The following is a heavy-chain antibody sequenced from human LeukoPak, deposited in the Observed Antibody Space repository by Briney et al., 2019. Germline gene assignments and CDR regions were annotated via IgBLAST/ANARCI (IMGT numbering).Heavy chain of an antibody. CDR3: ARAARFGAITMVRGFDY. Sequence: GSSVKVSCKASGGTFSSYAISWVRQAPGQGLEWMGWINPNSGGTNYAQKFQGRVTMTRDTSISTAYMELSRLRSDDTAVYYCARAARFGAITMVRGFDYWGQGTLVTVSS. CDR2: INPNSGGT. J-gene: IGHJ4*02. CDR1: GGTFSSYA. V-gene: IGHV1-2*02. D-gene: IGHD3-10*01.